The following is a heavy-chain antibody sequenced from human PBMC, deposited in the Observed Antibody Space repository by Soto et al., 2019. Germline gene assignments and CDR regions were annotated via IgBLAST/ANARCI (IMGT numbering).Heavy chain of an antibody. CDR2: ISYDGANK. CDR1: GFSFSSHA. Sequence: QVQLVESGGGVVQPGRSLRLSCAASGFSFSSHAMHWVRQAPGKGLEWVAVISYDGANKYSADSVKGRVTISRDNSKNTLFLQMNSLGAEETAGYYCARDRHSGGSSFDYWGQGTLVTASS. V-gene: IGHV3-30-3*01. CDR3: ARDRHSGGSSFDY. J-gene: IGHJ4*02. D-gene: IGHD2-15*01.